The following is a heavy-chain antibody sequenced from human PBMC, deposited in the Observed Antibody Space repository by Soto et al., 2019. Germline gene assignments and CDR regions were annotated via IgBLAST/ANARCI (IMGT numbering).Heavy chain of an antibody. CDR3: ARAGYYFNFDY. D-gene: IGHD3-22*01. J-gene: IGHJ4*02. Sequence: QVQLQESGPGLVKPSQTLSLTCTVSGGSISSGGYYWSWIRQHPGKGLEWIGYIYYSGSTYYNPSLKSXXTXSXXTSKNQFSLKLSSVTAADTAVYYCARAGYYFNFDYWGQGTLVTVSS. CDR2: IYYSGST. CDR1: GGSISSGGYY. V-gene: IGHV4-31*03.